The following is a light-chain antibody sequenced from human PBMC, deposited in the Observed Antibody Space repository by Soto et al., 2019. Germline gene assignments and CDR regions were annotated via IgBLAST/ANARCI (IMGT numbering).Light chain of an antibody. V-gene: IGKV1-39*01. CDR1: QNIRNY. J-gene: IGKJ2*03. CDR2: TVS. CDR3: QQTYSTLNS. Sequence: DSQVTQSPSSLSASVGDRVTLTCRASQNIRNYLNWYQQRPGKPPNLLIHTVSTLKSGVPSRFSGSGSGTDFTLTISSLQPEDFATYYCQQTYSTLNSFGQGTKLEIK.